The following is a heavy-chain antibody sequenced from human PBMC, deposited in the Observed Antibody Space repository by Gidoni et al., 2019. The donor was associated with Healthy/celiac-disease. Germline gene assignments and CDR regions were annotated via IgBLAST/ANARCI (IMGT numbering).Heavy chain of an antibody. CDR3: AKDEVVAAAGPYYYYGMDV. V-gene: IGHV3-23*01. D-gene: IGHD6-13*01. CDR2: IRGSGGST. CDR1: GFTFSSYA. Sequence: EVQLLESGGGLVQPGGSLRLSCAASGFTFSSYAMSWVRQAPGKGLEWVSAIRGSGGSTYYADSVKGRFTISRDNSKNTLYLQMNSLRAEDTAVYYCAKDEVVAAAGPYYYYGMDVWGQGTTVTVSS. J-gene: IGHJ6*02.